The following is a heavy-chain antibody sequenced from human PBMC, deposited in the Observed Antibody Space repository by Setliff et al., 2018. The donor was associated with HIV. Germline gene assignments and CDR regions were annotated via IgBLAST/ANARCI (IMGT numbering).Heavy chain of an antibody. D-gene: IGHD5-18*01. CDR2: ISGSGVST. CDR1: GFTFNNHA. Sequence: GGSLRLSCAASGFTFNNHAVTWFRQAPGKGLEWVPGISGSGVSTYYADSVKGRFTISRDNGKNSLYLQMNSLRAEDTAVYYCASSGYNYGGYYMDVWGKGTTVTVSS. CDR3: ASSGYNYGGYYMDV. V-gene: IGHV3-23*01. J-gene: IGHJ6*03.